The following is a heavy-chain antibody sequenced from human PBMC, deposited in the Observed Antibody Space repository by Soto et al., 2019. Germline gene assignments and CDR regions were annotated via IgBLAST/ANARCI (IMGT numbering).Heavy chain of an antibody. CDR1: GGTFSSYT. D-gene: IGHD3-16*01. Sequence: SVKVSCKASGGTFSSYTISWVRQAPGQGLEWMGRIIPILGIANYAQKFQGRVTITADKSTSTAYMELSSLRSEDTAVYYCARGYGDYYYGMDVWGQGTTVTVSS. CDR3: ARGYGDYYYGMDV. V-gene: IGHV1-69*02. J-gene: IGHJ6*02. CDR2: IIPILGIA.